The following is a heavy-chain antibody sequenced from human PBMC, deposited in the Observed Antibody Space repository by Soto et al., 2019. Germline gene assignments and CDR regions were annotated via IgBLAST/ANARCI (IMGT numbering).Heavy chain of an antibody. CDR1: GFTFSTYW. CDR2: IKEDGSEK. Sequence: PGGSLRLSCAASGFTFSTYWMTWVRQAPGKGLEWVANIKEDGSEKYYVDSVKGRFTISRDNANNSLYLQMDSLRAEDTAVYYCARDSMIVGQMDYWGQGTLVTVSS. V-gene: IGHV3-7*03. J-gene: IGHJ4*02. CDR3: ARDSMIVGQMDY. D-gene: IGHD3-22*01.